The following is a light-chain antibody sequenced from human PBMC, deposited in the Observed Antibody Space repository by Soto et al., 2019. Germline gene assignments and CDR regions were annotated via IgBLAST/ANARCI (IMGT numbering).Light chain of an antibody. V-gene: IGKV3-15*01. CDR3: QHYNNWIAS. CDR2: GAS. CDR1: QTITSN. Sequence: EVVMTQSPATLSVSPVNTVTLSCRANQTITSNLAWYQQKPGQAPRLLIYGASTRATGIPVRFSGSGSGTEFTLTISSLQSEDFAVYYCQHYNNWIASFGGGTKVDIK. J-gene: IGKJ4*01.